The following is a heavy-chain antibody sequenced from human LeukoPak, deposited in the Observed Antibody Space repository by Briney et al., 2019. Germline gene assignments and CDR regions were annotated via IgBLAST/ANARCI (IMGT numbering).Heavy chain of an antibody. CDR3: ARVGYTGTWYSSPPFDY. V-gene: IGHV3-66*01. J-gene: IGHJ4*02. D-gene: IGHD6-13*01. CDR1: GFTVSSNY. Sequence: GGSLRLSCAVSGFTVSSNYMSWVRQAPGKGLEWVSIINSGGSTYYADSVKGRFTISRDNSKNTLYLQMNSLRAEDTAVYYCARVGYTGTWYSSPPFDYWGQGTLVTVAS. CDR2: INSGGST.